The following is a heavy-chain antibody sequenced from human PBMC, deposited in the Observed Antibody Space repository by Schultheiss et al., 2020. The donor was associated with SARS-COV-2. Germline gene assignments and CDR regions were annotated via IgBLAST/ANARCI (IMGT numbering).Heavy chain of an antibody. Sequence: SVKVSCKASGYTFTSYGISWVRQAPGQGLEWMGWIIPIFGTANYAQKFQGRVTITADESTSTAYMELSSLRSEDTAVYYCARDRYDFWSGYVSYWYFDLWGRGTLVTVSS. CDR2: IIPIFGTA. D-gene: IGHD3-3*01. CDR3: ARDRYDFWSGYVSYWYFDL. J-gene: IGHJ2*01. V-gene: IGHV1-69*13. CDR1: GYTFTSYG.